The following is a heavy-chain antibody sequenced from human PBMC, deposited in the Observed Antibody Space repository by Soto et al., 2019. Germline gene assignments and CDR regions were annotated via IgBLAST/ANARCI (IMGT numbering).Heavy chain of an antibody. J-gene: IGHJ4*02. V-gene: IGHV3-30*18. CDR3: VKKWAGGGNRYQLNY. CDR2: ISHGGIRK. D-gene: IGHD3-16*01. Sequence: VAAISHGGIRKHYADSVKGRITISRDNSKKTVYLHLSSLRRDDTAKYYCVKKWAGGGNRYQLNYWGQGTVVTVSS.